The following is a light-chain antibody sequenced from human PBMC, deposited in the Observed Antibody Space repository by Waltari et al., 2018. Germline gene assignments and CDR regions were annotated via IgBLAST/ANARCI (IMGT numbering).Light chain of an antibody. CDR3: SSYAGSNNVV. J-gene: IGLJ2*01. Sequence: QSALTQPPSASGSPGQSVTISCTGTSSDVGGYSYVSWYQQHPGKAPKLIIFEVFQRPAGVPDRFSGSQSGNTASLTVSGLQAEDEADYYCSSYAGSNNVVFGGGTKLTVL. CDR2: EVF. V-gene: IGLV2-8*01. CDR1: SSDVGGYSY.